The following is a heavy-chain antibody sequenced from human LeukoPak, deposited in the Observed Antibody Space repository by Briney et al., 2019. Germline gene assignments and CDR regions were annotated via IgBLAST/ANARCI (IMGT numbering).Heavy chain of an antibody. CDR2: VNPNRGGT. CDR3: ASGSSGWYGEGNYYYYYMDV. Sequence: ASVKVSCKASGYTFTGYYMHWVRQAPGQGLEWMGWVNPNRGGTNYAQKFQGRVTMTRDTSTSTAYMELSRLRSDDTAVYYCASGSSGWYGEGNYYYYYMDVWGKGTTVTVSS. J-gene: IGHJ6*03. V-gene: IGHV1-2*02. CDR1: GYTFTGYY. D-gene: IGHD6-19*01.